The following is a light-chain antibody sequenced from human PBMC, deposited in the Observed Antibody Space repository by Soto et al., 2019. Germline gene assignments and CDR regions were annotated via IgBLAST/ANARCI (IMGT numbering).Light chain of an antibody. CDR1: QSVLYSSNNKNY. CDR2: WAS. J-gene: IGKJ4*01. V-gene: IGKV4-1*01. CDR3: QQYYTSPQLT. Sequence: DIVMTQSPDSLAVSLGERATINCKSSQSVLYSSNNKNYLAWYQQKPGQPPKLLIYWASTRESGVPDRFSGSGSATDFTLTISSLQAEDVAVYFCQQYYTSPQLTFGGGTKVDIK.